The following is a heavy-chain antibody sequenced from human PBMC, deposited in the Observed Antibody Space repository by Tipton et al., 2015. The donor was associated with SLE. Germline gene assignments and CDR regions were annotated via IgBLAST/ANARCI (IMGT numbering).Heavy chain of an antibody. V-gene: IGHV4-31*03. CDR1: GGSITSDDYF. J-gene: IGHJ5*02. Sequence: TLSLTCTVSGGSITSDDYFWSWIRQHPGKGLAWIGHISHSGSTHYSPSLKSRVTISVDTSKNQFSLKLSSVTAADTAVYYCARDPGQFVSGPWGQGTLVTVSS. D-gene: IGHD3-10*01. CDR3: ARDPGQFVSGP. CDR2: ISHSGST.